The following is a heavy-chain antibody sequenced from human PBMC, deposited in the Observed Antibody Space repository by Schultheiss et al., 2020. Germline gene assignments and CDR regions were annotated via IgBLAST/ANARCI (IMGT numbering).Heavy chain of an antibody. CDR1: GFTFSSYA. V-gene: IGHV3-30*04. CDR3: ANGGYCDGGSCYSIES. D-gene: IGHD2-15*01. Sequence: GGSLRLSCAASGFTFSSYAMHWVRQAPGKGLEWVAVISYDGSNKYYADSVKGRFTISRDNSKNTLYLQMNSLRAEDTATYYCANGGYCDGGSCYSIESWGQGTLVTVSS. J-gene: IGHJ4*02. CDR2: ISYDGSNK.